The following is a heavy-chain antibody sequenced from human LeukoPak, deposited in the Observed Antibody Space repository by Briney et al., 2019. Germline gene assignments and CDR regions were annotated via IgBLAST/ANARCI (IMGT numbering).Heavy chain of an antibody. V-gene: IGHV1-3*03. J-gene: IGHJ4*02. CDR2: INAGNGNT. D-gene: IGHD6-13*01. CDR3: AREYSGHWAAAAGPIDY. Sequence: GASVRVSCKASGYTFTSYAMHWVRQAPGQRLEWMGWINAGNGNTKYSQEFQGRVTITRDTSASTAYMELSSLRSEDMAVYYCAREYSGHWAAAAGPIDYWGQGTLVTVSS. CDR1: GYTFTSYA.